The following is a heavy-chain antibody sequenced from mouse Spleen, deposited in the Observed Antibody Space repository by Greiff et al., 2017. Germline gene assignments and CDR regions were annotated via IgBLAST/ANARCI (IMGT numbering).Heavy chain of an antibody. CDR3: ARDYYGSSYSYYFDY. D-gene: IGHD1-1*01. Sequence: VQLKESGGGLVKLGGSLKLSCAASGFTFSSYYMSWVRQTPEKRLEWVATISSGGGSTYYPDSVKGRFTISRDNAKNTLYLQMSSLNSEDTAVYYCARDYYGSSYSYYFDYWGQGTTLTVSS. V-gene: IGHV5-12-1*01. J-gene: IGHJ2*01. CDR2: ISSGGGST. CDR1: GFTFSSYY.